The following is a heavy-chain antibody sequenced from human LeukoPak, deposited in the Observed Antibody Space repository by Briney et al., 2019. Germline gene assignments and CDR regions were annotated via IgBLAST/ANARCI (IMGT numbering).Heavy chain of an antibody. CDR2: ISYDGNNK. CDR3: ARVTRGYYSNYDYYYGMDV. V-gene: IGHV3-30*03. J-gene: IGHJ6*02. D-gene: IGHD4-11*01. CDR1: GFTFSTYV. Sequence: PGGSLRLSCAASGFTFSTYVMHWVRQAPGKGLEWVALISYDGNNKYYADSVKGRFTISRDNSKNTMYLQMNSLRAEDTAVYYCARVTRGYYSNYDYYYGMDVWGQGTTVTVSS.